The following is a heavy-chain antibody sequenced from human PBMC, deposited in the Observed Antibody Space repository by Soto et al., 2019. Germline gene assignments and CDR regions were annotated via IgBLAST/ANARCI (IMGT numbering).Heavy chain of an antibody. Sequence: GGSLRLSCAASGFTFSSYAMSWVRQAPGKGLEWVSAISGSGGSTYYADSVKGRFTISRDNSKNTLYLQMNSLRAEDTAVYYCAKANGYYDISGSSLWGQGTMVTVSS. CDR1: GFTFSSYA. V-gene: IGHV3-23*01. CDR3: AKANGYYDISGSSL. D-gene: IGHD3-22*01. CDR2: ISGSGGST. J-gene: IGHJ3*01.